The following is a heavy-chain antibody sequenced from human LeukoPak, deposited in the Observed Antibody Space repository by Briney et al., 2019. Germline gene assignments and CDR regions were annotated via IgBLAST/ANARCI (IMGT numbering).Heavy chain of an antibody. J-gene: IGHJ4*02. V-gene: IGHV1-69*13. CDR2: IIPIFGTA. CDR1: GGTFSSYA. CDR3: ARHEPYNSGSHYDY. D-gene: IGHD3-10*01. Sequence: GASVKVSCKASGGTFSSYAISWVRQAPGQGLEWMGGIIPIFGTANYAQKFQGRVTITADGSTSTAYMELSSLRSEDTAVYYCARHEPYNSGSHYDYWGQGTLVAVSS.